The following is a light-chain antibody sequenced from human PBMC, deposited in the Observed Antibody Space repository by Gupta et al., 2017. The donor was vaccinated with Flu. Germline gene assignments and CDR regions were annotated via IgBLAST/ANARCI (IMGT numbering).Light chain of an antibody. Sequence: VTISCTATSSDVGGYNYVSWYQQHPGKPPNLMIYEVTKRPSGVPDRFSGSKSGITASLTLSGLLAEDEADDYCTSFAGDNNFGVVGTGTKITVL. J-gene: IGLJ1*01. CDR1: SSDVGGYNY. CDR2: EVT. CDR3: TSFAGDNNFGV. V-gene: IGLV2-8*01.